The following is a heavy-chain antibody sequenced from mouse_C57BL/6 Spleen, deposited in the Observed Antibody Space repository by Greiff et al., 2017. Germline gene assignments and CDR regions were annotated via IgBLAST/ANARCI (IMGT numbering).Heavy chain of an antibody. CDR1: GYTFTDYY. CDR3: ARTGGGFFDY. V-gene: IGHV1-26*01. D-gene: IGHD4-1*01. J-gene: IGHJ2*01. CDR2: INPNNGGT. Sequence: VQLQQSGPELVKPGASVKISCKASGYTFTDYYMNWVKQSHGKSLEWIGDINPNNGGTSYNQKFKGKATLTVDKSSSTAYMELRSLTSEDSAVYYCARTGGGFFDYWGQGTTLTVSS.